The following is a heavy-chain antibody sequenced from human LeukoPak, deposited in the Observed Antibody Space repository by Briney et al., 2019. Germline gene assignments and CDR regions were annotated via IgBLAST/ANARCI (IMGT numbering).Heavy chain of an antibody. Sequence: GGSLRLSCAASGFTFSSYGMSWVRQAPGKGLEWVSVIYSGGSTYYADSVRGRFTIPRDNSKNTLYLQMNSLGAEDTAVYYCARVSYYDSSGYYFLSYVDYWGQGTLVTVSS. CDR2: IYSGGST. CDR3: ARVSYYDSSGYYFLSYVDY. J-gene: IGHJ4*02. CDR1: GFTFSSYG. V-gene: IGHV3-53*01. D-gene: IGHD3-22*01.